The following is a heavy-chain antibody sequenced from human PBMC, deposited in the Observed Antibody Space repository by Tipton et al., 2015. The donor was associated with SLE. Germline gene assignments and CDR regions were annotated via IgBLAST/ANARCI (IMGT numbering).Heavy chain of an antibody. CDR1: GYSFASYW. CDR2: IYPPDSDT. D-gene: IGHD3-3*01. CDR3: ARVRADFGVVIIYEY. J-gene: IGHJ4*02. Sequence: VQLVQSGAEVKKSGESLKISCKGSGYSFASYWIGWVRQMPEKGREWMGLIYPPDSDTRYSPSFQGRVTLSVDKSISTAYLQWSSLKASDTAMYYCARVRADFGVVIIYEYWGQGTLVTVSS. V-gene: IGHV5-51*03.